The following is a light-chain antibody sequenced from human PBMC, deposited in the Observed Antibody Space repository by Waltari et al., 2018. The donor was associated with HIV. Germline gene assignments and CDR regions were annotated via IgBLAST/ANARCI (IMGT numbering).Light chain of an antibody. CDR3: QRYGSSPKVT. CDR2: GAS. J-gene: IGKJ4*01. CDR1: QSVSSSY. V-gene: IGKV3-20*01. Sequence: EIVLTQSPDTLSLSPGERATLSCRASQSVSSSYLAWYQQKPGQAPRLLIYGASSRATGIPDRFSGSGSGTDFTLTISRLEAEDFAVYYCQRYGSSPKVTFGGGTKVEIK.